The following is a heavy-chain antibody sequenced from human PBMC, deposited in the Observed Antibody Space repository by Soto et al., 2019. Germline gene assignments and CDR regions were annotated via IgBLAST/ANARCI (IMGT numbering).Heavy chain of an antibody. CDR2: TSYDGSNR. J-gene: IGHJ4*02. D-gene: IGHD2-21*02. CDR3: ARDFVVLTAPSYWFGC. Sequence: PGGSLRLSCTASGFIFSNFAMHWVRQAPGKGLEWVAVTSYDGSNRYYADSVKGRFTISRDNSKKTLYLQMNSLRPEDTAVYYCARDFVVLTAPSYWFGCWGQGSLVTVSS. CDR1: GFIFSNFA. V-gene: IGHV3-30-3*01.